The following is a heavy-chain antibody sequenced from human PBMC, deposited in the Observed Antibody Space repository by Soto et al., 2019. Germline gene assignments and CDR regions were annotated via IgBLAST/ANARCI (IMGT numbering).Heavy chain of an antibody. D-gene: IGHD2-15*01. Sequence: GGSLRLSCVASGFTFTTYSIHWLRQAPGKGLEWVSVVSWDGKVKYYADSVKGRFTASRDNFKNTAFLEMNSLTTEDTSVYYCAKEDRNDIWYFVFGGGGTRVTVP. CDR2: VSWDGKVK. CDR1: GFTFTTYS. CDR3: AKEDRNDIWYFVF. V-gene: IGHV3-30*02. J-gene: IGHJ2*01.